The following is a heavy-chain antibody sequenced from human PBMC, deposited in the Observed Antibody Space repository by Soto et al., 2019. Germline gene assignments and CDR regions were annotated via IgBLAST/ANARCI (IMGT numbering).Heavy chain of an antibody. V-gene: IGHV3-30*18. J-gene: IGHJ5*02. D-gene: IGHD3-16*01. Sequence: GGSLRLSCAASGFTFSSYGMHWVRQAPGKGLEWVAVISYDGSNKYYADSVKGRFTISRDNSKNTLDLQMNSLRAEDTAVYYCAKGAVMITFGGALTRGWFDPWGQGTLVTVSS. CDR3: AKGAVMITFGGALTRGWFDP. CDR1: GFTFSSYG. CDR2: ISYDGSNK.